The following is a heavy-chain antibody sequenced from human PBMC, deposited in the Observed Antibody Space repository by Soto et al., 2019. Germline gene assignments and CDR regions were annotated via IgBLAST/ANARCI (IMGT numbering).Heavy chain of an antibody. Sequence: QGLEWMGWSNPKSGGTDFAQKFQGWVTMTRHVSISTAYMELSSLSSDDTAVYYCARGSSGGWLYWYFDLGCRGTQVTVSS. D-gene: IGHD2-15*01. J-gene: IGHJ2*01. CDR2: SNPKSGGT. CDR3: ARGSSGGWLYWYFDL. V-gene: IGHV1-2*04.